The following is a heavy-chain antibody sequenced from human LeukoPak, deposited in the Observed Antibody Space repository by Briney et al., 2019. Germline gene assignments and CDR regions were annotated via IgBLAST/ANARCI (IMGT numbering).Heavy chain of an antibody. CDR3: AKDKYYYGSGSSIDH. CDR1: GFTFSSYA. J-gene: IGHJ5*02. CDR2: ISGSGGST. Sequence: TGGSLRLSCAASGFTFSSYAMSWVRQAPGKGLEWVSAISGSGGSTYYADSVKGRFTISRDNSKNTLYLQMNSLRAEDTAVYYCAKDKYYYGSGSSIDHWGQGTLVTVSS. D-gene: IGHD3-10*01. V-gene: IGHV3-23*01.